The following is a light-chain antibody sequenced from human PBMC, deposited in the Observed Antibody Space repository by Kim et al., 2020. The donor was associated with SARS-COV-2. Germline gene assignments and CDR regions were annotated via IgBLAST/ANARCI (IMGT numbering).Light chain of an antibody. CDR2: TND. CDR1: SSNIGSNL. J-gene: IGLJ3*02. V-gene: IGLV1-44*01. Sequence: GQTVTISCSGSSSNIGSNLVNWFQQVPGTAPKLLIYTNDHRPSGVPDRVSGSKSGNSASLTISGLQSEDEADYYCSAWDDRLSAVLFGGGTRLTVL. CDR3: SAWDDRLSAVL.